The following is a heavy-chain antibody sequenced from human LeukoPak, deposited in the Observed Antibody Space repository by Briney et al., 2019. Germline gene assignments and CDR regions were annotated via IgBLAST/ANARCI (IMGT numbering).Heavy chain of an antibody. J-gene: IGHJ1*01. Sequence: PSETLSLTCTVSGGSISSDYWSCIRQPPGKGLEWIGHIYYSGSTNYNPSLKSRVTISVDTSKNQFSLKLNSVTAADTAVYYCARQTGYFRYWGQGTLVAVSS. D-gene: IGHD3-10*01. CDR3: ARQTGYFRY. V-gene: IGHV4-59*08. CDR1: GGSISSDY. CDR2: IYYSGST.